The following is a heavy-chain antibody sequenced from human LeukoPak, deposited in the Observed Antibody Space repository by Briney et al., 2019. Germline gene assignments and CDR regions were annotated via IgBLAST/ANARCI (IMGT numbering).Heavy chain of an antibody. V-gene: IGHV4-59*01. D-gene: IGHD3-10*01. CDR3: ARDRGSGSYGSYYYYGMDV. CDR2: IYYSGST. CDR1: KFTFSSYW. J-gene: IGHJ6*02. Sequence: GSLRLSCAASKFTFSSYWMSWIRQPPGKGLEWIGYIYYSGSTNYNPSLKSRVTISVDTSKNQFSLKLSSVTAADTAVYYCARDRGSGSYGSYYYYGMDVWGQGTTVTVSS.